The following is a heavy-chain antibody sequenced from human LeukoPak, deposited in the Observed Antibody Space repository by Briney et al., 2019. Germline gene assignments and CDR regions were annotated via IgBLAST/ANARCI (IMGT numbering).Heavy chain of an antibody. V-gene: IGHV3-30*04. CDR1: GFAFSSYA. CDR2: ISYDGSNK. CDR3: ARDRCSGGSCYSLNWFDP. J-gene: IGHJ5*02. D-gene: IGHD2-15*01. Sequence: GGSLRLSCAASGFAFSSYAMHGVRQAPAKGLEWVAVISYDGSNKYYADSVKGRFTISRDNSKNTLYLQMNSLRAEDTAVYYCARDRCSGGSCYSLNWFDPWGQGTLVTVSS.